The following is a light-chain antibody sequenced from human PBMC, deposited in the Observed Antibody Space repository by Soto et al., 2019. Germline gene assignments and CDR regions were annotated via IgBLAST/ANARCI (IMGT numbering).Light chain of an antibody. CDR1: RSFASST. J-gene: IGKJ1*01. Sequence: EIVLTQSPGTLSLSPGERATLSCRPSRSFASSTLAWYQQKPAQAPRLLIYVESSRATGIPDRFSGSGSGTDFTLTISRLEPEDFAVYYCQQYGSSPRTFGQGTKVEIK. CDR3: QQYGSSPRT. V-gene: IGKV3-20*01. CDR2: VES.